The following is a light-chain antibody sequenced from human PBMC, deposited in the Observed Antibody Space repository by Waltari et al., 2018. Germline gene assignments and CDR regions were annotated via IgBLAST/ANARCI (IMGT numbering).Light chain of an antibody. CDR3: QQSYTMGYT. CDR1: QTVSDY. V-gene: IGKV1-39*01. Sequence: DIQMTQSPSSLSASVGDRVTITCRASQTVSDYLNWYQKQPGKAPKLLIYAASRLQRGVPSRFSGSGSGTDFTLSISSLQPEDFATYYCQQSYTMGYTFGQATKLEIK. J-gene: IGKJ2*01. CDR2: AAS.